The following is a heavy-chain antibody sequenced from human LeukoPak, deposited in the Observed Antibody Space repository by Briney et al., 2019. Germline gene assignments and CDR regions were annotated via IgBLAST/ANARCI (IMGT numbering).Heavy chain of an antibody. V-gene: IGHV3-21*01. J-gene: IGHJ4*02. CDR2: ISSSSSYI. D-gene: IGHD2-21*02. CDR1: GFTFSSYS. CDR3: ARRDPNSDGSDLFDY. Sequence: GGSLRFSCAASGFTFSSYSMNWVRQAPGKGLEWVSSISSSSSYIYYADSVKGRFTISRDNAKNSLYLQMNSLRAEDTAVYYCARRDPNSDGSDLFDYWGQGTLVTVSS.